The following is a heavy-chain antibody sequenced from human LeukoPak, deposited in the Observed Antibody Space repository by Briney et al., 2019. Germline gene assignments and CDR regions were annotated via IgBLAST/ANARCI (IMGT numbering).Heavy chain of an antibody. V-gene: IGHV3-33*06. CDR1: GFSFNAYW. D-gene: IGHD6-6*01. CDR2: IWYDGSNK. Sequence: GRSLRLSCAASGFSFNAYWMHWVRQAPGKGLEWVAVIWYDGSNKYYADSVKGRFTISRDNSKNTLYLQMNSLRAGDTAVYYCAKVMTARPDYWGQGTLVTVSS. J-gene: IGHJ4*02. CDR3: AKVMTARPDY.